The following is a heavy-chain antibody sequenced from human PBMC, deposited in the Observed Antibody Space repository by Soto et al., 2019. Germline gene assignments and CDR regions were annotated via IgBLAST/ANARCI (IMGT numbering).Heavy chain of an antibody. V-gene: IGHV3-9*01. CDR1: GFTFDDYA. Sequence: EVQLVESGGGLVQPGRSLRLSCAASGFTFDDYAIHWVRQAPGRGLEWVAGISWNGASIGYADSVMGRFTISRDNAKNSLHLQMNSLRSEDTALYYCANLPLYGSGFDCWGQGTLVTVSS. CDR2: ISWNGASI. D-gene: IGHD3-10*01. J-gene: IGHJ4*02. CDR3: ANLPLYGSGFDC.